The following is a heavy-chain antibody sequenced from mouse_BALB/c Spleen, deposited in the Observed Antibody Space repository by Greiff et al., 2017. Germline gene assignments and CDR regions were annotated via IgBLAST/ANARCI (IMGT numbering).Heavy chain of an antibody. J-gene: IGHJ1*01. CDR3: ASSVVATGPYWYFDV. CDR1: GFTFSSYG. D-gene: IGHD1-1*01. Sequence: EVMLVESGGDLVKPGGSLKLSCAASGFTFSSYGMSWVRQTPDKRLEWVATISSGGSYTYYPDSVKGRFTISRDNAKNTLYLQMSSLKSEDTAMYYCASSVVATGPYWYFDVWGAGTTVTVSS. V-gene: IGHV5-6*02. CDR2: ISSGGSYT.